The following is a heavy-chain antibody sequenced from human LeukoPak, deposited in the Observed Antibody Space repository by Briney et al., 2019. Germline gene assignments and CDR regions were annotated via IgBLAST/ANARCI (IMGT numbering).Heavy chain of an antibody. CDR3: AREYNSGPKQTDAFDI. Sequence: GGSLRLSCAASGFTLSNHWMHRVRQAPGKGLVWVSRISGDEIWTSYADSVKGRFIISRDNAKDTLCLQMNSLRTEDTAVYYCAREYNSGPKQTDAFDIWGQGTMVTVSS. V-gene: IGHV3-74*01. D-gene: IGHD3-22*01. CDR2: ISGDEIWT. J-gene: IGHJ3*02. CDR1: GFTLSNHW.